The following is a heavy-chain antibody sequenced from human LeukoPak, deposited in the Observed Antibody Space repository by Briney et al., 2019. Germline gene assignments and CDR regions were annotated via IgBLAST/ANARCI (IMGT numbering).Heavy chain of an antibody. D-gene: IGHD3-22*01. CDR3: AKALKSYYDSSGYFPSDY. J-gene: IGHJ4*02. Sequence: GGSLRLSCAASGFTFSSYAMSWVRQAPGKGLEWVSAISGSGGSTYYADSVKGRFTISRDNSKNTLYLQMNSLRAEDTAVYYCAKALKSYYDSSGYFPSDYWGQGTLVTVSS. CDR1: GFTFSSYA. V-gene: IGHV3-23*01. CDR2: ISGSGGST.